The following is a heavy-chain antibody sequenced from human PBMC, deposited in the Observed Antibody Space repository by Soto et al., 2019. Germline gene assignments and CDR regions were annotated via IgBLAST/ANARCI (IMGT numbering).Heavy chain of an antibody. CDR1: GFSFSEAW. V-gene: IGHV3-15*07. D-gene: IGHD2-15*01. CDR2: IKWSSHTGAV. J-gene: IGHJ4*02. CDR3: TRGGPLGNYFDY. Sequence: EVHLVESGGGLVKPGGSLRLSGAASGFSFSEAWMNWVRQAPGKGLEWVGRIKWSSHTGAVDYAAPVKGRFTISRDDSKNTLYLQLNSLTTEDTAVYYCTRGGPLGNYFDYWGQGTLVTVSS.